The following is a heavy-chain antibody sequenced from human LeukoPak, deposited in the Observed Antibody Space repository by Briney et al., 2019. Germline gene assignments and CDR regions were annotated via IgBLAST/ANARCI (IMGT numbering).Heavy chain of an antibody. Sequence: ASVKVSCKASGGTFSSYAISWVRQAPGQGLEWMGGIIPIFGTANYAQKFQGRVTITADESTSTAYMELSSLRSEDTAVYYCASSYDFWSGTQVDYYYGMDVWGQGTTVTVSS. J-gene: IGHJ6*02. V-gene: IGHV1-69*13. CDR2: IIPIFGTA. CDR1: GGTFSSYA. D-gene: IGHD3-3*01. CDR3: ASSYDFWSGTQVDYYYGMDV.